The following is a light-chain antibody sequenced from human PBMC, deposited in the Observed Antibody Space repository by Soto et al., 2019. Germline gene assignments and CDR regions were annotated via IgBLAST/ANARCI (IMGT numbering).Light chain of an antibody. Sequence: QSVLTQPPSASGTPGQRVTISCSGSNSNLGSNRVYWYQQLPGAAPKLLIYSNNQRPSGVPDRFSGSKSGTSASLAISGLQSEDEGDYYCATWDASLGWVFGGGTKVTVL. CDR2: SNN. V-gene: IGLV1-44*01. CDR1: NSNLGSNR. J-gene: IGLJ3*02. CDR3: ATWDASLGWV.